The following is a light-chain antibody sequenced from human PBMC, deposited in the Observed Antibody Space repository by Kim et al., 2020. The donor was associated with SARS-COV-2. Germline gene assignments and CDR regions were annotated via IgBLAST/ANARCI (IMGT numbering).Light chain of an antibody. Sequence: DIQMTQSPSAMSASVGDRVTITCRASQGITNYLAWFQQKPGKVPKRLIYDATSLQSGVPSRFSGSGSGKEFTLTISSLQPEDFATYFCLQHKSFPWTFGQGTKVDIK. V-gene: IGKV1-17*03. CDR2: DAT. CDR3: LQHKSFPWT. CDR1: QGITNY. J-gene: IGKJ1*01.